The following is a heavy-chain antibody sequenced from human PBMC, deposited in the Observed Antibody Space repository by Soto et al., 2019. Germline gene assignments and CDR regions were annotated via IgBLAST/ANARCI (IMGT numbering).Heavy chain of an antibody. CDR2: IYWDDDK. CDR1: GFSLSTSGVG. D-gene: IGHD3-10*01. CDR3: AHRSQTLWCGELLFDY. J-gene: IGHJ4*02. V-gene: IGHV2-5*02. Sequence: QITLKESGPTLVKPTQTLTLTCTFSGFSLSTSGVGVGWIRQPPGKALEWLALIYWDDDKRYSPSLKSRLTITKDTSKNQVVLTMTNMDPGATATYYCAHRSQTLWCGELLFDYWGQGTLVTVSS.